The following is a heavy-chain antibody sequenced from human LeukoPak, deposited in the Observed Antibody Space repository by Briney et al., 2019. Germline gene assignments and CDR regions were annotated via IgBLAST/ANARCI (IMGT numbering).Heavy chain of an antibody. J-gene: IGHJ6*02. CDR2: ISGSGGSI. CDR1: GFTFSDYA. D-gene: IGHD6-13*01. Sequence: GGSLRLSCTASGFTFSDYAMSWVRQAPGKGLEWVSGISGSGGSIRYADSVKGRFTISKDNSKNTVYLQMSSLRVDDTAVYYCAKAASSSWPSYYYGMDVWGQGTTVTVSS. CDR3: AKAASSSWPSYYYGMDV. V-gene: IGHV3-23*01.